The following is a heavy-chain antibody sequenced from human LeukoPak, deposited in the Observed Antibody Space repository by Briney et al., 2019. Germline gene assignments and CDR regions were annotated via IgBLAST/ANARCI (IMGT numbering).Heavy chain of an antibody. CDR3: AKDLLWFGEPNWFDP. D-gene: IGHD3-10*01. Sequence: SGGSLRLSCAASGFTFSSYAMSWVRQAPGKGLEWVSAISGSGGSTYYADSVKGRFTISRDNSKNTLYLQMNRLRAEDTAMYYCAKDLLWFGEPNWFDPWGQGTLVTVSS. V-gene: IGHV3-23*01. CDR1: GFTFSSYA. CDR2: ISGSGGST. J-gene: IGHJ5*02.